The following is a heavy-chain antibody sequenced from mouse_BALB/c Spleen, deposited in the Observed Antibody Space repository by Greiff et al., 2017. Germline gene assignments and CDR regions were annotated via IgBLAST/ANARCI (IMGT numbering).Heavy chain of an antibody. CDR2: IWSGGST. CDR3: ARNWGLRSSSAMDY. D-gene: IGHD1-1*01. Sequence: QVQLKESGPGLVQPSQSLSITCTVSGFSLTSYGVHWVRQSPGKGLEWLGVIWSGGSTDYNAAFISRLSISKDNSKSQVFFKMNSLQANDTAIYYCARNWGLRSSSAMDYWGQGTSVTVSS. V-gene: IGHV2-2*02. CDR1: GFSLTSYG. J-gene: IGHJ4*01.